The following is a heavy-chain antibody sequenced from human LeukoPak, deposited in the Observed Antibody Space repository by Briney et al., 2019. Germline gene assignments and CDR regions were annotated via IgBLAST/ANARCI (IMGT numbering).Heavy chain of an antibody. J-gene: IGHJ4*01. V-gene: IGHV3-23*01. CDR3: AKGGEDSSSWFKYFDY. CDR1: GLTFSSYA. Sequence: GASLRLSCAASGLTFSSYAMSWVRQAPGKGLEWVSAISGSGGSTYYADSVKGRFTISRDNSKNTLYLQMNSLRAEDTAVYYCAKGGEDSSSWFKYFDYWGHGTLVTVSS. D-gene: IGHD6-13*01. CDR2: ISGSGGST.